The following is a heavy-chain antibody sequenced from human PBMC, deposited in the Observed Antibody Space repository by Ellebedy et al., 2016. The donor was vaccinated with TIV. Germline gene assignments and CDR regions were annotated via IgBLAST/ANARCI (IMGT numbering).Heavy chain of an antibody. Sequence: MPSETLSLTCTVSGGSISPYYWSWIRQPPGKGLEWIGYIDYSGSTNYNPSLKSRITISVDTSKNQFSLKLSSVTAADTAVYYCARVVWQQPVSYAFDIWGQGTMVTVSS. CDR1: GGSISPYY. CDR2: IDYSGST. CDR3: ARVVWQQPVSYAFDI. J-gene: IGHJ3*02. V-gene: IGHV4-59*01. D-gene: IGHD6-13*01.